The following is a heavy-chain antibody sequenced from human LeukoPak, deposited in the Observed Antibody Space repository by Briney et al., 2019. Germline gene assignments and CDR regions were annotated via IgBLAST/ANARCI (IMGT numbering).Heavy chain of an antibody. D-gene: IGHD6-13*01. Sequence: PGGSLRLSCAASGFTFSSRWMSWVRQAPGKGLEWVANILQDGSEKYYVDSVKGRFTISRDNAKNSLYLQMNSLRAEDTAVYYCARGSSSWIVYWGQGTLVTVSS. CDR3: ARGSSSWIVY. CDR2: ILQDGSEK. CDR1: GFTFSSRW. V-gene: IGHV3-7*01. J-gene: IGHJ4*02.